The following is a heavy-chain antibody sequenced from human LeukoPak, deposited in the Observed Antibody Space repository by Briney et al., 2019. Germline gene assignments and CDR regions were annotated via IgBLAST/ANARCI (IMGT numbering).Heavy chain of an antibody. CDR2: IYGSGDGT. D-gene: IGHD1-26*01. Sequence: GGSLRLSCAASGFTFSNYAMTWVHQAPGKGLAWVSTIYGSGDGTYYADSVKGRFNISRDNSKNTLYVQMNSLRAEDTAVYYCAKGHAPSGSYADYWGQGTLVTVSS. V-gene: IGHV3-23*01. J-gene: IGHJ4*02. CDR1: GFTFSNYA. CDR3: AKGHAPSGSYADY.